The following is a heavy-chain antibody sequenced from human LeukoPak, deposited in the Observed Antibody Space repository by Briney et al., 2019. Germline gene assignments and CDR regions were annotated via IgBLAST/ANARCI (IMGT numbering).Heavy chain of an antibody. CDR1: GCILSNHW. D-gene: IGHD1-7*01. V-gene: IGHV3-7*01. CDR3: ARLMGTVTTYDY. J-gene: IGHJ4*02. CDR2: ITPVGSGD. Sequence: PGGSLRLSCAASGCILSNHWMSWVRQAPGKGLEWVASITPVGSGDYYMDSVRGRFTISRDNAENSLYLQMNSLGAEDTAVYYCARLMGTVTTYDYWGQGTLVTVSS.